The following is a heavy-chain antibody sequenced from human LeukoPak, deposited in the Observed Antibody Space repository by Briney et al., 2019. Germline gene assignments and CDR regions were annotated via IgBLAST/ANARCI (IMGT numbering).Heavy chain of an antibody. D-gene: IGHD4-17*01. J-gene: IGHJ4*02. Sequence: PGGSLRLSCSAPGFTFSNYAMHWVRQAPGKGLEYISAISSNGGSTYYADSVKGRFTISRDNSMNTLYLQMSSLRAEDTAVYYCVKDLTAVTTRILGDWGQGTLVTVSS. CDR2: ISSNGGST. V-gene: IGHV3-64D*06. CDR1: GFTFSNYA. CDR3: VKDLTAVTTRILGD.